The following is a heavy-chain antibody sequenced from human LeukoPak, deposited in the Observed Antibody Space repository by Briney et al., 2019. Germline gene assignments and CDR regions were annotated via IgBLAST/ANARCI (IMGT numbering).Heavy chain of an antibody. CDR1: GASISNEF. V-gene: IGHV4-59*08. CDR3: ARARRDAYNNDVWSKSPSYCFDY. J-gene: IGHJ4*02. D-gene: IGHD5-24*01. CDR2: TSYSGSI. Sequence: SKTLSLTCTASGASISNEFWSWIRQPPGEGLEYIGYTSYSGSINYNPSLESRVNISVDTSKNQISLNLKFVTAADTAVYYCARARRDAYNNDVWSKSPSYCFDYWGQGTLVTVSS.